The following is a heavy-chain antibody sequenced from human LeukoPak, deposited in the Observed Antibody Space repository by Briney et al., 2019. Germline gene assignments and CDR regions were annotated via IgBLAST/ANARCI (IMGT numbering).Heavy chain of an antibody. CDR1: GYTFTGYY. Sequence: GASVKVSCKASGYTFTGYYMHWVRQAPGQGLEWMGWINPNSGGTNYAQKFQGRVTMTRDTSISTAYMELSRLRSDDTAVYYRARSPRYCSSTSCYIFDYWGQGTLVTVSS. J-gene: IGHJ4*02. D-gene: IGHD2-2*02. CDR2: INPNSGGT. CDR3: ARSPRYCSSTSCYIFDY. V-gene: IGHV1-2*02.